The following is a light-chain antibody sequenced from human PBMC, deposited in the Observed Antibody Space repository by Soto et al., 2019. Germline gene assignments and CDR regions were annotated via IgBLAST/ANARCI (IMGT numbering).Light chain of an antibody. CDR2: AAS. CDR3: LQYHSYPHV. J-gene: IGKJ1*01. V-gene: IGKV1-6*01. CDR1: QGVGND. Sequence: AIQMTQAPSSLSSSVGDRVTITCRASQGVGNDLGWYQQRPGKAPNVLVYAASTLQNGVPSRFSGTGSGTHFTLTISSLQPEDSAIYYCLQYHSYPHVFGQGTKV.